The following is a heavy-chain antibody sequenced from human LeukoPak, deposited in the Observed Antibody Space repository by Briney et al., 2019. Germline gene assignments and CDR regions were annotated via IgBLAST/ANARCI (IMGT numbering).Heavy chain of an antibody. CDR1: GYSFTSNW. J-gene: IGHJ6*02. CDR2: IYPGDSDT. V-gene: IGHV5-51*01. CDR3: AREGDGSVNYYYYYGMDV. Sequence: GESLKISCKGSGYSFTSNWIGWVRPMPGKGLELMGIIYPGDSDTRYSPSFQGQVTISADKSISTAYLQWSSLKASDTAMYYCAREGDGSVNYYYYYGMDVWGQGTTVTVSS. D-gene: IGHD2-21*02.